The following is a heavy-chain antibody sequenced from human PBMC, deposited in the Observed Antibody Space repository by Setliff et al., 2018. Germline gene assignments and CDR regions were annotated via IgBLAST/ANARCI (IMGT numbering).Heavy chain of an antibody. J-gene: IGHJ4*02. D-gene: IGHD6-6*01. Sequence: SETLSLTCTVSGGSFSTYYWSWIRQAPGKELEWIGHVYYSGAANYNPSLKSRVTISVDTSKNQFSLKVTSVTAADTAVYYCARGRNVAARLLDSWGRGTLVTVSS. CDR3: ARGRNVAARLLDS. CDR2: VYYSGAA. CDR1: GGSFSTYY. V-gene: IGHV4-59*12.